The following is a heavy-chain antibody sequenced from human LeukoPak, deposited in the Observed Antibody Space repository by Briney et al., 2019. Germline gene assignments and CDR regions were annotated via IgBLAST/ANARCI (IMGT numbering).Heavy chain of an antibody. D-gene: IGHD6-13*01. CDR1: GFTVSSNY. CDR3: AKAVSSSSAY. CDR2: IYSGDST. J-gene: IGHJ4*02. Sequence: GGSPRLSCAASGFTVSSNYMSWVRQAPGKGLEWVSVIYSGDSTYYADSVKGRFTISRDNSKNTLYLQMNSLRAEDTAVYYCAKAVSSSSAYWGQGTLVTVSS. V-gene: IGHV3-53*01.